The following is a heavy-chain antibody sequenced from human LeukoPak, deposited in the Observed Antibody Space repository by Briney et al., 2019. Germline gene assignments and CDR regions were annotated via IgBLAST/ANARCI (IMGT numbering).Heavy chain of an antibody. V-gene: IGHV4-34*01. D-gene: IGHD3-16*02. CDR2: INHSGST. CDR3: ARGQGYIWGSYRFDY. Sequence: SEALSLTCAVYGGSFSGYYWSWIRQPPGKGLEWIGEINHSGSTNYNPSLKSRVTISVDTSKNQFSLKLSSVTAADTAVYYCARGQGYIWGSYRFDYWGQGTLVTVSS. J-gene: IGHJ4*02. CDR1: GGSFSGYY.